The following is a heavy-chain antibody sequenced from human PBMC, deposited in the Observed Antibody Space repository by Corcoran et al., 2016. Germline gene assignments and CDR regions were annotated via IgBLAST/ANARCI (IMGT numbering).Heavy chain of an antibody. CDR2: MNSNSGNT. D-gene: IGHD6-19*01. J-gene: IGHJ5*02. CDR1: GYTFINHD. Sequence: QVQLVQSGAEVKKPGASVKVSCKASGYTFINHDINWVRQATGQGLEWMGWMNSNSGNTGYAQMFQGRVTMTRDTSIDTAYLELSSLRYDDTAVYFCMRGSGQDGRDWFDPWGQGTAVSVSS. CDR3: MRGSGQDGRDWFDP. V-gene: IGHV1-8*01.